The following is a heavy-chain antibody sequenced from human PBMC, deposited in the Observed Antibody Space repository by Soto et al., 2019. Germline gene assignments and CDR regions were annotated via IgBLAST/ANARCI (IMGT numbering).Heavy chain of an antibody. CDR2: IYHSGNT. CDR3: ARQVVYGTVAGSGSFDY. CDR1: GDSISSYY. J-gene: IGHJ4*02. V-gene: IGHV4-59*08. Sequence: SETLSLTCTVSGDSISSYYWSWIRQPPGKGLEWIGEIYHSGNTNYNPSLKSRVTVSVDTSRGQFSPRLSSVTAADTAVYYCARQVVYGTVAGSGSFDYWGQGTLVTVSS. D-gene: IGHD3-10*01.